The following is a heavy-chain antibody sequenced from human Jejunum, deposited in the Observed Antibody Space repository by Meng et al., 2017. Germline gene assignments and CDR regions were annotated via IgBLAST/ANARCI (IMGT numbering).Heavy chain of an antibody. CDR1: GGSVSTSNYY. D-gene: IGHD3-16*01. Sequence: QVQLQESGPGLVRPTETLSLTCTCSGGSVSTSNYYWSWFRQPPGKGXEWIGYMSSSGSTNYNSSLKRRVTISIDRSKNQFSLKLTSVTAAGTAVYYCARSHGGYWGQGILVTVSS. CDR3: ARSHGGY. J-gene: IGHJ4*02. V-gene: IGHV4-61*01. CDR2: MSSSGST.